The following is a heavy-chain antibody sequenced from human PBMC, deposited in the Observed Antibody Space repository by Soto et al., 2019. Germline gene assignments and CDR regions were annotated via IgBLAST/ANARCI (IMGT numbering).Heavy chain of an antibody. CDR1: GFTFSSYA. J-gene: IGHJ4*02. CDR3: AKPNYDFWSGYPSSFDY. V-gene: IGHV3-23*01. D-gene: IGHD3-3*01. Sequence: EVQLLESGGGLVQPGGSLRLSCAASGFTFSSYAMSWVRQAPGKGLEWVSAISGSGGSTYYADSVKGRFTISRDNSKNTLYLQMNSLRAEDTAVYYCAKPNYDFWSGYPSSFDYWGQGTLVTVSS. CDR2: ISGSGGST.